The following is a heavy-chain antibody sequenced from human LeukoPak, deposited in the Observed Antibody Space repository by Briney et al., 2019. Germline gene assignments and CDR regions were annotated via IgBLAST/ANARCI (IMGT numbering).Heavy chain of an antibody. J-gene: IGHJ4*02. CDR2: ISGGGGTT. D-gene: IGHD2-2*01. Sequence: GGSLRLSCAASGFTFSSYAMSWVRQAPGKGLEWVSAISGGGGTTYYADSVKGRFTISRDDSKNTLSLQMNGLRAEDTAVYYCAKSKTTSWSDFDYWGQGTLVTVSS. CDR3: AKSKTTSWSDFDY. CDR1: GFTFSSYA. V-gene: IGHV3-23*01.